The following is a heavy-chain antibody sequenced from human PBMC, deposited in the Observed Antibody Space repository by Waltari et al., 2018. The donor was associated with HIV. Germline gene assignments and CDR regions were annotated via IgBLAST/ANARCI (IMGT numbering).Heavy chain of an antibody. D-gene: IGHD1-26*01. V-gene: IGHV7-4-1*02. CDR2: INTNTGNP. Sequence: QVQPVQFASEVKKPGASVQVSCKASGYTSNNHAKNWVRQAPGQGLEWMGWINTNTGNPTYAQGFTGRFVFSLDTSVSTAYLQISSLKTEDTAVYYCARAREWELLYPIDYWGQGTLVTVS. CDR1: GYTSNNHA. J-gene: IGHJ4*02. CDR3: ARAREWELLYPIDY.